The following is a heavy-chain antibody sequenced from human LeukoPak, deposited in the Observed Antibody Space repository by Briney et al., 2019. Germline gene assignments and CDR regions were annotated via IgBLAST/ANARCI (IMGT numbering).Heavy chain of an antibody. Sequence: PSETLSLTCAVYGGSISSSNWWSWVRQPPGKGLEWIGEIYYSGRAKYNPSLKSRVSISVDTSKNQFSLRLISVTAADTAVYYCAREGGYLQLRYFDYWGQGTLVTVSS. CDR3: AREGGYLQLRYFDY. CDR2: IYYSGRA. J-gene: IGHJ4*02. CDR1: GGSISSSNW. V-gene: IGHV4-4*02. D-gene: IGHD5-24*01.